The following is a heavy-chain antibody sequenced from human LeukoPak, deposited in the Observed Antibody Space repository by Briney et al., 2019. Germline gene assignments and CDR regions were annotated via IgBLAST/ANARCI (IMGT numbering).Heavy chain of an antibody. CDR2: IYTSGST. CDR1: GGSISSGSYY. D-gene: IGHD5/OR15-5a*01. Sequence: SPSETLSLTCTVSGGSISSGSYYWSWIRQPAGKGLEWIGRIYTSGSTNYNPSLKSRVTISVDTSKNQFSLKLSSVTAADTAVYYCARRVPVSGWYFDLWGRGTLVTVSS. CDR3: ARRVPVSGWYFDL. V-gene: IGHV4-61*02. J-gene: IGHJ2*01.